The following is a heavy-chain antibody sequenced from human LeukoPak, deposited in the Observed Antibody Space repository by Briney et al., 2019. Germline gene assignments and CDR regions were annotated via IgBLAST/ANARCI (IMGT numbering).Heavy chain of an antibody. Sequence: SETLSLTCAVYGGSFSGYYWSWIRQPPGKGLEWIGEINHSGSTNYNPSLKSRVTISVDTSKNQFSLKLSSVTAADTAVYYCARGPYSGYRYWGQGTLVTVSS. D-gene: IGHD5-12*01. V-gene: IGHV4-34*01. J-gene: IGHJ4*02. CDR1: GGSFSGYY. CDR3: ARGPYSGYRY. CDR2: INHSGST.